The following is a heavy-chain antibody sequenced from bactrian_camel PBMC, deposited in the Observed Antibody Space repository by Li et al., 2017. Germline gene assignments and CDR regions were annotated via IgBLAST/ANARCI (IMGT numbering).Heavy chain of an antibody. V-gene: IGHV3S55*01. CDR1: GHSRGSNC. CDR2: NRRSGGET. D-gene: IGHD7*01. J-gene: IGHJ4*01. CDR3: AADNSRHCYSGSWCHGGPCSTAY. Sequence: HVQLVESGGGSVQTGGSLRLSCVVSGHSRGSNCVGWYRLPPGRAPAEREGIAANRRSGGETWYAGSVKGRFTVSKDNAKITLYLMMDSLKLEDTAMYYCAADNSRHCYSGSWCHGGPCSTAYWGQGTQVTVS.